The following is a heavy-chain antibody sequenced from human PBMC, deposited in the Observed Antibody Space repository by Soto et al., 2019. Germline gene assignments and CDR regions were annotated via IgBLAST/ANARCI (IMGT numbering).Heavy chain of an antibody. D-gene: IGHD6-6*01. J-gene: IGHJ6*02. V-gene: IGHV1-3*01. CDR3: ARGSSSQTGYYYYGMDV. CDR1: GYTFTSYA. CDR2: INAGNGNT. Sequence: ASVKVSCKASGYTFTSYAMHWVRQAPGQRLEWMGWINAGNGNTKYSQKFQGRVTITRDTSASTAYMELSSLRSEDTAVYYCARGSSSQTGYYYYGMDVWGQGTTVTVSS.